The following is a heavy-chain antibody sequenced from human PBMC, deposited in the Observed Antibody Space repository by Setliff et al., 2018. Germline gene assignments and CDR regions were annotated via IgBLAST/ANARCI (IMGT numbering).Heavy chain of an antibody. Sequence: PGGSLRLSCAASGFTFSSLWMSWVRQAPGKGPERVANINQDGSPKFYVDSVKGRFTISRDNAKNSLYLEMNSLGADDTAVYFCARDVYDFRTGQSGPWGQGTRVTVSS. J-gene: IGHJ5*02. V-gene: IGHV3-7*01. D-gene: IGHD3-3*01. CDR3: ARDVYDFRTGQSGP. CDR1: GFTFSSLW. CDR2: INQDGSPK.